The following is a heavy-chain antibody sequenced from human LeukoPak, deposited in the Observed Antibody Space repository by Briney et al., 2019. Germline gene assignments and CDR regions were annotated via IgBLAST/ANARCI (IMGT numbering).Heavy chain of an antibody. CDR3: ARANDFWSGYGIDY. D-gene: IGHD3-3*01. Sequence: SETLSLTCTVSGGSIDSYYWSCIRQPPGKGLEWIGYIYYSGSTNYNPSLKSRVTMSVDTSKHQFSLNLSPVTAADTAVYYCARANDFWSGYGIDYWGQGTLVTVSS. J-gene: IGHJ4*02. CDR2: IYYSGST. V-gene: IGHV4-59*01. CDR1: GGSIDSYY.